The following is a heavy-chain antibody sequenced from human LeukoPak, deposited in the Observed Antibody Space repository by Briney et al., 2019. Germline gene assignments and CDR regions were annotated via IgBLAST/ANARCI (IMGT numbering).Heavy chain of an antibody. J-gene: IGHJ4*02. D-gene: IGHD1-26*01. CDR1: GYTFTSYG. CDR3: ARDRTVGATLWRTDY. CDR2: ISAYNGNT. Sequence: ASVKVSCKTSGYTFTSYGISWVRQAPGQGLEWMGWISAYNGNTNYAQKLQGRVTMTTDTSTSTAYMELRSLRSDDTAVYYCARDRTVGATLWRTDYWGQGTLVTVSS. V-gene: IGHV1-18*01.